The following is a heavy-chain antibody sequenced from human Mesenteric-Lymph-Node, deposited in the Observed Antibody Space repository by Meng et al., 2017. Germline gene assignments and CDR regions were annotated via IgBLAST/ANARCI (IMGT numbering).Heavy chain of an antibody. CDR2: IYYSGNT. J-gene: IGHJ2*01. Sequence: QQESGPVLVKPSQTLFLTWTVSGGCISSGCYYWSWIRQHPGKGLAWIGYIYYSGNTYYNPSLKSRVTISVDTSKNQFSLKLSSVTAADTAVYYCARADPPYDSSGYYRFDLWGRGTLVTVSS. V-gene: IGHV4-31*02. CDR3: ARADPPYDSSGYYRFDL. CDR1: GGCISSGCYY. D-gene: IGHD3-22*01.